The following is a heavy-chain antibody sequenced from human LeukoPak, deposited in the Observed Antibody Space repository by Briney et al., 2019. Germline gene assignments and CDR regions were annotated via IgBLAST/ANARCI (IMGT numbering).Heavy chain of an antibody. CDR1: GYTFTSYG. Sequence: GASVKVSFKASGYTFTSYGISWVRQAPGQGLEWMGWISAYNGNTNYAQKLQGRVTMTTDTSTSTAYMELRSLRSDDTAVYYCARGVGFYCSSTSCYEGLDYWGQGTLVTVSS. V-gene: IGHV1-18*01. CDR2: ISAYNGNT. D-gene: IGHD2-2*01. CDR3: ARGVGFYCSSTSCYEGLDY. J-gene: IGHJ4*02.